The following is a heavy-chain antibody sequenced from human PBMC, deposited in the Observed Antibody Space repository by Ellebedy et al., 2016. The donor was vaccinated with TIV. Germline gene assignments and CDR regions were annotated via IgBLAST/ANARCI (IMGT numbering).Heavy chain of an antibody. CDR3: ARDVTGVRGYGY. J-gene: IGHJ4*02. CDR2: ISDSGSST. V-gene: IGHV3-11*01. Sequence: GESLKISCAASGFTFSHYYMNWIRQAPGKGLEWISYISDSGSSTLYADSVRGRFTISRDNAKNSLYLEMTNLRADDTAVYHCARDVTGVRGYGYWGQGTLVTVSS. D-gene: IGHD3-10*01. CDR1: GFTFSHYY.